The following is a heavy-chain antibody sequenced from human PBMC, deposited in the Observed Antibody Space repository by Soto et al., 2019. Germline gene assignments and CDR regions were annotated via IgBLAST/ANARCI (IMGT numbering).Heavy chain of an antibody. J-gene: IGHJ5*02. Sequence: QLQLQESGPGLVKPSETLSLTCTVSGDSISSNGYHWGWIRQPPGKGLEWIASVSYSGTTYYHPSLKRRVTISVDPSKNQFSLKLSSVTAADTAVYYCARHSSPYSYSDWFDPWGQGTLVTFSS. CDR2: VSYSGTT. D-gene: IGHD1-26*01. CDR1: GDSISSNGYH. CDR3: ARHSSPYSYSDWFDP. V-gene: IGHV4-39*01.